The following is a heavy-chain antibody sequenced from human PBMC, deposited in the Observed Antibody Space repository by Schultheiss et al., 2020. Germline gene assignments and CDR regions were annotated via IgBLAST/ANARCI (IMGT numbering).Heavy chain of an antibody. V-gene: IGHV4-59*01. Sequence: SETLSLTCTVSGGSISSYYWSWIRQPPGKGLEWIGSIYYSGSTYYNPSLKSRVTISVDTSKNQFSLKLSSVTAADTAVYYCARDWGSSGFYGHFDLWGRGTLVNVSS. D-gene: IGHD3-22*01. J-gene: IGHJ2*01. CDR1: GGSISSYY. CDR3: ARDWGSSGFYGHFDL. CDR2: IYYSGST.